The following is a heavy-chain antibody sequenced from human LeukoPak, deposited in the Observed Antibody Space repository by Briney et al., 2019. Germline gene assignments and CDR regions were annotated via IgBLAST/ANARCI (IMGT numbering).Heavy chain of an antibody. J-gene: IGHJ4*02. Sequence: SETLTLTCTVSGCSISSYYWSWIRQPPGKGLEWIGYIYYSGSTNYNPSLKSRVTISVDTSKNQFSLKLSSVTAADTAVYYCARGVSGFFDYWGQGTRVTVSS. CDR2: IYYSGST. CDR3: ARGVSGFFDY. CDR1: GCSISSYY. D-gene: IGHD2/OR15-2a*01. V-gene: IGHV4-59*01.